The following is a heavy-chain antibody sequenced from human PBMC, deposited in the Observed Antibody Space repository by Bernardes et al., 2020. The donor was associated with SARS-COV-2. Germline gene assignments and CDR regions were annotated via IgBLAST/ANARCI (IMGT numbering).Heavy chain of an antibody. CDR3: ARDEVVVGSTVPATAAD. V-gene: IGHV3-33*01. CDR2: IWYDGSNK. D-gene: IGHD2-2*01. J-gene: IGHJ4*02. Sequence: GGSLRLSCAASGFTFSSYGMHWVRQAPGKGLEWVAVIWYDGSNKYYADSVKGRFTISRDNSKNTLYLQMNSLRAEDTAVYYCARDEVVVGSTVPATAADWGQGTLVTVSS. CDR1: GFTFSSYG.